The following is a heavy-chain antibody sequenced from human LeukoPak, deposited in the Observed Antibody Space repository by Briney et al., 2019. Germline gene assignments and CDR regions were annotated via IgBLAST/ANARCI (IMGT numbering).Heavy chain of an antibody. D-gene: IGHD6-13*01. J-gene: IGHJ6*03. Sequence: SETLSLTCTVSGGSISSYYWSWIRQPPGKGLEWIGYIYYSGSTNYNPSLKSRVTISVDTSKNQFSLKLSSVTAADTAVYYCARGHSSSWYRDYYYYMDVWGKGTTVTVSS. CDR1: GGSISSYY. CDR3: ARGHSSSWYRDYYYYMDV. V-gene: IGHV4-59*01. CDR2: IYYSGST.